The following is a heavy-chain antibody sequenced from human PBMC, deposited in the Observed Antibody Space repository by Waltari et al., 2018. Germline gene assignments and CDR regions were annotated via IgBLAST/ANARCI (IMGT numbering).Heavy chain of an antibody. CDR3: SKRGDYYYYGMDV. CDR1: GFTFSSYA. Sequence: EVQLVESGGDLVQRGGSLRLSCAASGFTFSSYAIDWVRQAPGKGLEWVSSISNSGSNTYYADSVKGRFTVSRDNSRNTLYLQMNSLRAEDTAVYYCSKRGDYYYYGMDVWGQGTTVTVSS. J-gene: IGHJ6*02. V-gene: IGHV3-23*04. CDR2: ISNSGSNT.